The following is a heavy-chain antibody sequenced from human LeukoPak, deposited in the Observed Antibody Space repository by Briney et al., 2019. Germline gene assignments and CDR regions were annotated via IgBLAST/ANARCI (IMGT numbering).Heavy chain of an antibody. CDR3: ARPSGSYRKYFDY. V-gene: IGHV3-21*01. CDR2: ISSSSSYI. D-gene: IGHD1-26*01. Sequence: GGSLRLSCAASGFTFSSYSMNWVRQAPGKGLEWVSSISSSSSYIYHADSVKGRFTISRDNAKNSLYLQMNSLRAEDTAVYYCARPSGSYRKYFDYWGQGTLVTVSS. J-gene: IGHJ4*02. CDR1: GFTFSSYS.